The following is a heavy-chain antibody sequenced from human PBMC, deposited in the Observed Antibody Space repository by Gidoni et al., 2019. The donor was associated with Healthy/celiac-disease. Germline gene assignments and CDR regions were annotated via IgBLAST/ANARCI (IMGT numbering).Heavy chain of an antibody. CDR1: GGTFSSYA. V-gene: IGHV1-69*01. J-gene: IGHJ6*03. D-gene: IGHD2-21*01. CDR2: IIPIFGTA. CDR3: ARVACGGDCYSNYYYYYYMDV. Sequence: QVQLVQSGAEVKKPGSSVKVSCKASGGTFSSYAISWVRQAPGQGLEWMGGIIPIFGTANYAQKFQGRVTITADESTSTAYMELSSLRSEDTAVYYCARVACGGDCYSNYYYYYYMDVWGKGTTVTVSS.